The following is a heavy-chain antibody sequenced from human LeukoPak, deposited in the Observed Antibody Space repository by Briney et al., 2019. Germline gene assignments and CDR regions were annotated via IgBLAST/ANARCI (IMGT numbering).Heavy chain of an antibody. J-gene: IGHJ5*02. D-gene: IGHD5-18*01. CDR2: IYTGGSP. CDR3: ARDLIQPAYNWIDP. Sequence: SETLSLTCTVSGGSISTYYWSWIRQPAVKGLEWIGRIYTGGSPNYNLSLKSRVTVSVDTSKNQFSLKLTSVTAADTAVYYCARDLIQPAYNWIDPWGQGTLVTVSS. V-gene: IGHV4-4*07. CDR1: GGSISTYY.